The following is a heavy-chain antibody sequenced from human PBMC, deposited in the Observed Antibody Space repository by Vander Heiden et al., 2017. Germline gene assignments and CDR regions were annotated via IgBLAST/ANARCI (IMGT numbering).Heavy chain of an antibody. CDR3: ARGGTSTGGGWFDP. CDR2: ISAYNRNT. J-gene: IGHJ5*02. Sequence: QVQLVQSGTEVKKPGASVRVSCKTFGFTFTNFGFTWVRQAPGQGLEWMGWISAYNRNTNYAQKFQGRVTMTTDTSTTILYMDLRSLRSDDTAVYYCARGGTSTGGGWFDPWGQGTQVIVSS. D-gene: IGHD3-10*01. V-gene: IGHV1-18*01. CDR1: GFTFTNFG.